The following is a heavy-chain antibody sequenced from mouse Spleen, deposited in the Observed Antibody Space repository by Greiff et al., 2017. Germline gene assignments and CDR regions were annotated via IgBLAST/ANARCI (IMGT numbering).Heavy chain of an antibody. CDR2: IWAGGST. Sequence: VKLEESGPGLVAPSQSLSITCTVSGFSLTSYGVHWVRQPPGKGLEWLGVIWAGGSTNYNSALMTSLSISKDNSKSKVFLQMNSLQTDDTAMYYCAREYGSSYGAMDYWGQGTSVTVSS. D-gene: IGHD1-1*01. CDR1: GFSLTSYG. CDR3: AREYGSSYGAMDY. J-gene: IGHJ4*01. V-gene: IGHV2-9*02.